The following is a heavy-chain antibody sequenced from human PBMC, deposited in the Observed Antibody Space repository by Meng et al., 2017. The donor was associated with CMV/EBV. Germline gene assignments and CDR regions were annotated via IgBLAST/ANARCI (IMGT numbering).Heavy chain of an antibody. V-gene: IGHV4-4*02. D-gene: IGHD2-2*01. Sequence: SETLSLTCAVSGGSISSSNWWRWVRQPPGKGLEWIGEIYHSGSTNYKPSLKSRATISVDKSKNQFSLKLSSVTAADTAVYYCAGSSRSMPYYGMDVWGQGTTVTVSS. J-gene: IGHJ6*02. CDR3: AGSSRSMPYYGMDV. CDR1: GGSISSSNW. CDR2: IYHSGST.